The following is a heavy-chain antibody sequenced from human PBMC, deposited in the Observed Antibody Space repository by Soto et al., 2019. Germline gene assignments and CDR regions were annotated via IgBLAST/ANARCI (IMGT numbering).Heavy chain of an antibody. CDR1: GFTFSSYD. Sequence: GGSLRLSCAASGFTFSSYDMNWFRQAPGKGLEWLSYISSSGGTIYYADSPKGRFTVSRDNAKNSLYLQMNSLRAEDTAVYYCAREDSSDVFDYWGQGTLVTVSS. J-gene: IGHJ4*02. V-gene: IGHV3-48*03. D-gene: IGHD1-26*01. CDR3: AREDSSDVFDY. CDR2: ISSSGGTI.